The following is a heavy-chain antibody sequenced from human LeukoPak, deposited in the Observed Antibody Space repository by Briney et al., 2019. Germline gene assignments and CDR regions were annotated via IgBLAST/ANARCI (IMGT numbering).Heavy chain of an antibody. CDR3: ASCGYSYGCGY. CDR2: IYYSGST. D-gene: IGHD5-18*01. CDR1: GGSISSYY. J-gene: IGHJ4*02. V-gene: IGHV4-59*08. Sequence: PSETLSLTCTVSGGSISSYYWSWIRQPPGKGLEWIGYIYYSGSTNYNPSLKSRVTISVDTSKNQFPLKLSSVTAADTAVYYCASCGYSYGCGYWGQGTLVTVSS.